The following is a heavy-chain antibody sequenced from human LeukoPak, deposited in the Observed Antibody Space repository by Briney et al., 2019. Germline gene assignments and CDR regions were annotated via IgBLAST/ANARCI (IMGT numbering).Heavy chain of an antibody. CDR1: GFTFSDYY. CDR3: ARGPEVVPAALPQNNWFDP. J-gene: IGHJ5*02. CDR2: INTSGNII. Sequence: GGSLRLSCAASGFTFSDYYMSWIRQAPGKGLEWISYINTSGNIIYYADSVKGRFTISRDNAENSLYLQMNSLRAEDTAVYYCARGPEVVPAALPQNNWFDPWGQGTLVTVSS. D-gene: IGHD2-2*01. V-gene: IGHV3-11*04.